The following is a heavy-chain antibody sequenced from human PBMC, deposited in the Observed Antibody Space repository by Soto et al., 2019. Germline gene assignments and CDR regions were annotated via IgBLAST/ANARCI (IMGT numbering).Heavy chain of an antibody. J-gene: IGHJ4*02. CDR3: AKEHPRFYSDGASFAN. CDR1: GFTFSSYG. D-gene: IGHD2-8*02. V-gene: IGHV3-30*18. Sequence: PGGSRRLSCAASGFTFSSYGMHWVRQAPGEGLEWVAVMSYDGTNQEYADSVKGRFTISRDNSKNTLSLQMNSLSHEDKAVYYCAKEHPRFYSDGASFANWGQGT. CDR2: MSYDGTNQ.